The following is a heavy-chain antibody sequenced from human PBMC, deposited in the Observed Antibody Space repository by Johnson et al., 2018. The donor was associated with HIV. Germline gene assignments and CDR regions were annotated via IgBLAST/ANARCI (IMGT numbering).Heavy chain of an antibody. CDR2: IYSDGST. CDR3: ARLKNGAFDI. V-gene: IGHV3-53*01. Sequence: VQPVESGGGLIQPGASPRLSCAASGFTVTSNYMSWVRQAPGKGLQLVSIIYSDGSTYFADPVKGRFPISRDNSKNTLFLQMNSLRVEDTAVYYCARLKNGAFDIWGQGTMVTVSS. J-gene: IGHJ3*02. CDR1: GFTVTSNY. D-gene: IGHD2-8*01.